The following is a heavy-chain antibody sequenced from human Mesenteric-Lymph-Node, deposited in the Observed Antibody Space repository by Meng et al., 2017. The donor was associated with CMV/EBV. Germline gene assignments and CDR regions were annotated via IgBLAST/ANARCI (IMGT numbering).Heavy chain of an antibody. CDR2: ISDSGDGT. CDR1: GFTFSSYA. J-gene: IGHJ4*02. Sequence: GGSLRLSCVASGFTFSSYAMSWVRQAPGKGLEWVSAISDSGDGTDYADSVKGRFSISRDNSKNTLYLQMNTLRAEDTAVYYCARDRGYDSSGFDYWGQGTLVTVSS. CDR3: ARDRGYDSSGFDY. D-gene: IGHD3-22*01. V-gene: IGHV3-23*01.